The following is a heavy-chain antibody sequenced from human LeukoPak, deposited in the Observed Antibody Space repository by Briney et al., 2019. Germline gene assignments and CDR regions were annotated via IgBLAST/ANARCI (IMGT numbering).Heavy chain of an antibody. D-gene: IGHD3-3*01. CDR2: INSDGTNT. CDR3: ARDRAAFGVVQVGY. V-gene: IGHV3-74*01. J-gene: IGHJ4*02. Sequence: GGSLRLXCAASTFTFSRYWMRWVRHAPGKGLVWVSRINSDGTNTYYADSVKGRFTISRDNTKNTLYLQMNSLRTEDTAVYYCARDRAAFGVVQVGYWGQGTLVTVSS. CDR1: TFTFSRYW.